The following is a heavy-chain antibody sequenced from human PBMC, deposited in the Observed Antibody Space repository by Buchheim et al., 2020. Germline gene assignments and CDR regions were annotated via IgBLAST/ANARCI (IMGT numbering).Heavy chain of an antibody. Sequence: QVQLQESGPGLVKPSETLSLTCTVSGGSISSYYWSWLRQPPGKGLEWIGYIYYSGSTNYNPSLKSRVTISVDTSKNQFSLKLSSVTAADTAVYYCARESGALDYWGQGTL. V-gene: IGHV4-59*01. CDR3: ARESGALDY. J-gene: IGHJ4*02. CDR2: IYYSGST. CDR1: GGSISSYY.